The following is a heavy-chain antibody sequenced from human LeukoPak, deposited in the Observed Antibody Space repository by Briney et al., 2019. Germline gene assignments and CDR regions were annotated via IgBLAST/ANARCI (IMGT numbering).Heavy chain of an antibody. CDR2: ISSSSSYI. Sequence: GGSLRPSCAASGFTFSSYSMNWVRQAPGKGLEWVSSISSSSSYIYYADSVKGRFTISRDNAKNSLYLQMNSLRPEDTAVYYCARDVVVVVATDSNFDYWGQGTLVTVSS. CDR1: GFTFSSYS. D-gene: IGHD2-15*01. CDR3: ARDVVVVVATDSNFDY. J-gene: IGHJ4*02. V-gene: IGHV3-21*01.